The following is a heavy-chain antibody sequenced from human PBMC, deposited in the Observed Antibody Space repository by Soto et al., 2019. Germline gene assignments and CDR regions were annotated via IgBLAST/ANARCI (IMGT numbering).Heavy chain of an antibody. J-gene: IGHJ4*02. Sequence: SETLSLTGTVSNFSVLTSIYYWAWIRQPPGKGLEWVGTVYHTGTTYYNPSLQGRVTISIDTSKNQFSLNLNSVTAADTAVYYCARNWNLALVPAAYFDSWDQGXRFTVSS. CDR3: ARNWNLALVPAAYFDS. D-gene: IGHD2-2*01. V-gene: IGHV4-39*01. CDR2: VYHTGTT. CDR1: NFSVLTSIYY.